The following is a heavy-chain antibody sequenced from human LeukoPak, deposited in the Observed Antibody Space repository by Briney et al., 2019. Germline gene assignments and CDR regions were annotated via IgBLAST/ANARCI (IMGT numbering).Heavy chain of an antibody. CDR2: ISAYNGNT. CDR3: ARDAYCSSTSCSRGWFDP. V-gene: IGHV1-18*04. J-gene: IGHJ5*02. D-gene: IGHD2-2*01. CDR1: GYTFTSYG. Sequence: GASVRVSCKASGYTFTSYGISWVRQAPGQGLEWMGWISAYNGNTNYAQKLQGRVTMTTDTSTSTAYMELRSLRPDDTAVYYCARDAYCSSTSCSRGWFDPWGQGTLVTVSS.